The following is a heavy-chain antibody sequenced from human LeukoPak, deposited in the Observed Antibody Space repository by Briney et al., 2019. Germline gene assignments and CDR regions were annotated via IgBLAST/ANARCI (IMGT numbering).Heavy chain of an antibody. CDR2: INLKSGNT. V-gene: IGHV1-8*01. D-gene: IGHD1-26*01. Sequence: GASVKVSCKASVYTSTIYDINWVRQATGQGLEWMGWINLKSGNTGYAQNFQGRLTVTRDTSINTAYMELSTLRSEDTAGYYCATVTGSIDYWGQGTLVTVSS. CDR1: VYTSTIYD. J-gene: IGHJ4*02. CDR3: ATVTGSIDY.